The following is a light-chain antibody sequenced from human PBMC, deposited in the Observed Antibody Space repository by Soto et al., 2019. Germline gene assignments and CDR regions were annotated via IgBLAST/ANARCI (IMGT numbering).Light chain of an antibody. Sequence: EIVMTQSPATLSVSPGERATLSCRASESVNSNLAWYQQKPGQAPRLLIQGASTRATGIPARFSGSGSGTEFTLTISSLQSEDFAVYFFQQYNNWPPWTFGQGTKVEIK. CDR2: GAS. V-gene: IGKV3-15*01. J-gene: IGKJ1*01. CDR3: QQYNNWPPWT. CDR1: ESVNSN.